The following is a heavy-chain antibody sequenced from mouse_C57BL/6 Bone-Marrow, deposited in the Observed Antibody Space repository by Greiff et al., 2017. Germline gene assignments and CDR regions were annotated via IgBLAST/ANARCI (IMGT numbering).Heavy chain of an antibody. CDR3: ARRGGSSYQSAMDY. CDR2: IYPGSGNT. CDR1: GYTFTDYY. D-gene: IGHD1-1*01. Sequence: VKLQESGAELVRPGASVKLSCKASGYTFTDYYINWVKQRPGQGLEWIARIYPGSGNTYYNEKFKGKATLTAEKSSSTAYMQLSSLTSEDSAVYFCARRGGSSYQSAMDYWGQGTSVTVSS. J-gene: IGHJ4*01. V-gene: IGHV1-76*01.